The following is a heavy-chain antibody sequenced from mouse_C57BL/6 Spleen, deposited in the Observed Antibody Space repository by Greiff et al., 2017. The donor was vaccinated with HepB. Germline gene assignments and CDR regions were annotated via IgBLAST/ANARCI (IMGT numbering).Heavy chain of an antibody. J-gene: IGHJ4*01. V-gene: IGHV1-80*01. CDR3: ARGSSLYAMEY. D-gene: IGHD1-1*01. Sequence: QVQLQQSGAELVKPGASVKISCKASGYAFSSYWRTWVKQRPGKCLEWIGKIYPGDGDTNYNGKFKGKATLTADKSASTAYMQLSSVTSEDSAVYFCARGSSLYAMEYWGQGTSVTVSS. CDR2: IYPGDGDT. CDR1: GYAFSSYW.